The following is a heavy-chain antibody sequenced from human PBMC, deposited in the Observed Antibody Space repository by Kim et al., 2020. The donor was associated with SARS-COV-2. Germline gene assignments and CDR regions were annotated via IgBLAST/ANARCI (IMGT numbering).Heavy chain of an antibody. D-gene: IGHD2-21*02. Sequence: SETLSLTCAVYGGSFSGYYWSWIRQPPGKGLEWIGEINHSGSTNYNPSLKSRVTISVDTSKNQFSLKLSSVTAADTAVYYCARGLGYGGNSGDYWGQGT. J-gene: IGHJ4*02. V-gene: IGHV4-34*01. CDR2: INHSGST. CDR3: ARGLGYGGNSGDY. CDR1: GGSFSGYY.